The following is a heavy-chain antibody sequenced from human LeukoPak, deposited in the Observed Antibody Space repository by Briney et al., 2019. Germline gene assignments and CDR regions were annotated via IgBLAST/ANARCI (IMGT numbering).Heavy chain of an antibody. J-gene: IGHJ3*02. Sequence: PSETLSLTCTVSGGSISSSNYYWGWIRQPPGKGLEWIGNIYYSGSTYYNPSLKSRVTISVDTSKNQFSLKLSSVTAADTAVYYCATRRPYCRSGSCSYPFDIWGQGTMVTVSS. CDR1: GGSISSSNYY. CDR2: IYYSGST. D-gene: IGHD2-15*01. V-gene: IGHV4-39*07. CDR3: ATRRPYCRSGSCSYPFDI.